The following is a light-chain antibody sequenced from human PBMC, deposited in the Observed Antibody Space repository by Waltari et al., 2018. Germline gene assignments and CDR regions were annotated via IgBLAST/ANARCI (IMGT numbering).Light chain of an antibody. Sequence: DIVMTKYPLPLPVTPGEPASLSCRSSQSLLHNRVYHYLHWYLQKPGQSPQLLIYLDSNRASGVPDRFSGSGSGTNFTLKITRVEAEDVGVYYCMQGLQVPYTFGQGTKLEI. J-gene: IGKJ2*01. CDR3: MQGLQVPYT. CDR2: LDS. CDR1: QSLLHNRVYHY. V-gene: IGKV2-28*01.